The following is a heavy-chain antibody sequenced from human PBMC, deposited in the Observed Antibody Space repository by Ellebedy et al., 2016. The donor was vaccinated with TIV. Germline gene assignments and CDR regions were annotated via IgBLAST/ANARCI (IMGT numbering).Heavy chain of an antibody. CDR2: ISYDGSSK. J-gene: IGHJ6*02. CDR3: AKGERCTSTSCSYYYYGMDV. Sequence: GGSLRLSXAASGFTFSNYGMHWVRQAPGKGLEWVAVISYDGSSKYYADSVKGRFTISRDNSKNTLYLQMYSLRAEDTAVYYCAKGERCTSTSCSYYYYGMDVWGQGTTVTVSS. CDR1: GFTFSNYG. D-gene: IGHD2-2*01. V-gene: IGHV3-30*18.